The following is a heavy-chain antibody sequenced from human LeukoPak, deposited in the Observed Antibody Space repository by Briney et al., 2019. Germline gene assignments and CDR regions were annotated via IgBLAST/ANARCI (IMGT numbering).Heavy chain of an antibody. CDR2: IWYDASDK. CDR1: GSTFHSYA. Sequence: GKSLRLSCAASGSTFHSYAMHWVRQAPGKGLEWVAVIWYDASDKYYADSVKGRFTISRDNSKNTLYLQMNSLRAEDTAVYYCAKDLWFGELLSPNMDVWGKGTTVTVSS. D-gene: IGHD3-10*01. CDR3: AKDLWFGELLSPNMDV. J-gene: IGHJ6*03. V-gene: IGHV3-33*06.